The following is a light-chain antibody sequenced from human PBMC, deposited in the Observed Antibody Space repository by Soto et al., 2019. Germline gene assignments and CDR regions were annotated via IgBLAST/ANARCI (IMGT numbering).Light chain of an antibody. V-gene: IGKV1-39*01. Sequence: DIEMTQSPSSLSASVGDRVTITCRAGQSISNYLKWYQHKPGKVPKLLIYAASSLQSGVPTRFSGSGSGTDCTLTISSLQPEDFATYYCQQSYGTPLTFGGGTKVEIK. CDR3: QQSYGTPLT. CDR1: QSISNY. CDR2: AAS. J-gene: IGKJ4*02.